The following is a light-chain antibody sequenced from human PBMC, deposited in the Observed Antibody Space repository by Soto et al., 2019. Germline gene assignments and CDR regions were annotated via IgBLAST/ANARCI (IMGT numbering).Light chain of an antibody. Sequence: QPVLTQPRSVSGSPGQSITISCTGTDSDVGTYDYVSWYQQHPGKAPKLMIYDVSKRPSGVPDRFSGSKSGNTASLTISGLQADDEADYYCFSYAGYYTLLFGGGTKLTVL. J-gene: IGLJ2*01. V-gene: IGLV2-11*01. CDR1: DSDVGTYDY. CDR2: DVS. CDR3: FSYAGYYTLL.